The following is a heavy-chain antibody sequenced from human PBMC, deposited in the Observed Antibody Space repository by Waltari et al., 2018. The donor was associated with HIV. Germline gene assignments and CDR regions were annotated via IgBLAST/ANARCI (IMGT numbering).Heavy chain of an antibody. CDR3: APYYYISSRHYFDS. V-gene: IGHV4-39*07. D-gene: IGHD3-16*01. CDR1: GGSVGSSSTY. Sequence: QLQLQESGPALVKPSELLSLTCTVSGGSVGSSSTYWGWILQPPGKGLEWIGSINYSGNSYYNPSLKSRVTISVDTSKNQLSLNLSSVTAADTAVYYCAPYYYISSRHYFDSWGQGTLVNVSS. CDR2: INYSGNS. J-gene: IGHJ4*02.